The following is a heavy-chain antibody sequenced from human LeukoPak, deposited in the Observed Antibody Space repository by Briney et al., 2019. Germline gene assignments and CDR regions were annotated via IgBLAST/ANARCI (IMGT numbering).Heavy chain of an antibody. V-gene: IGHV4-38-2*01. CDR3: ARARGGSGIYSPNYYYYMDV. CDR1: AYSIRSGYF. Sequence: SETLSLTCAASAYSIRSGYFWGWIRQPSGKGLEWIGTMYHSGTTYYNPSLKSRVTISVDTSKNHLSLKLSSVTAADTAVYYCARARGGSGIYSPNYYYYMDVWGRGTTVTVSS. D-gene: IGHD3-10*01. CDR2: MYHSGTT. J-gene: IGHJ6*03.